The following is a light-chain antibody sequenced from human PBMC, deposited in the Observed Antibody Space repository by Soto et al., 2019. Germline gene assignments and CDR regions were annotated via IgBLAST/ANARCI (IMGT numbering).Light chain of an antibody. CDR1: QSVSSTF. Sequence: EIVLTQSPGTLSLSPGERATLSCRASQSVSSTFLAWYQQKPGQAPRVLIYGSSARAAGIPDRFSGSGSGTDFTLTISRLEPEDFAVYYCQQYDSSRTFGQWTKVEMK. V-gene: IGKV3-20*01. CDR2: GSS. CDR3: QQYDSSRT. J-gene: IGKJ1*01.